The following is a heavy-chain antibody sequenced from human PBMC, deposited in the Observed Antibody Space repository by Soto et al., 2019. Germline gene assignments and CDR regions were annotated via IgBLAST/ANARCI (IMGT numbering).Heavy chain of an antibody. V-gene: IGHV4-34*01. CDR3: ARRHGGSVSVAQNYYYYGMDV. CDR2: INHSGST. D-gene: IGHD3-10*01. CDR1: GGSFSGYY. Sequence: ETLSLTCAVYGGSFSGYYWSWIRQPPGKGLEWIGEINHSGSTNYNPSLKSRVTISVDTSKNQFSLKLSSVTAADTAVYYCARRHGGSVSVAQNYYYYGMDVWGQGTTVTVSS. J-gene: IGHJ6*02.